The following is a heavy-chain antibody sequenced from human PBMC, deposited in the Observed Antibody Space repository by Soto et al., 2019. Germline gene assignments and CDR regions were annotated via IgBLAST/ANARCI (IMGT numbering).Heavy chain of an antibody. D-gene: IGHD6-13*01. CDR2: IVPLFGTT. Sequence: QVQLVQSGAEVKKPGSSVKVSCTASGGNFTSYAISWVRQAPGQGLEFMGGIVPLFGTTNYAHKFRGRVTVTADESTSTVYMEMSSLRSEDTAVYYCAKASGRSWYNWFDPWCQGTLVTVST. J-gene: IGHJ5*02. V-gene: IGHV1-69*01. CDR1: GGNFTSYA. CDR3: AKASGRSWYNWFDP.